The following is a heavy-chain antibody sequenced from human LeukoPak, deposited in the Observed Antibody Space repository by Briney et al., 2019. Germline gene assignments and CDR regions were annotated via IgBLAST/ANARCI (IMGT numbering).Heavy chain of an antibody. Sequence: PSETLSLTCTVSGGSISSGSYYWNWIRQPAGKGLEWIGRIYTSGSTNYNPSLKSRVTISVDTSKNQFSLKLSSVTAADTAVCYCARDYSAIFGVWGKGTTVTVSS. V-gene: IGHV4-61*02. CDR1: GGSISSGSYY. D-gene: IGHD3-3*01. CDR2: IYTSGST. J-gene: IGHJ6*04. CDR3: ARDYSAIFGV.